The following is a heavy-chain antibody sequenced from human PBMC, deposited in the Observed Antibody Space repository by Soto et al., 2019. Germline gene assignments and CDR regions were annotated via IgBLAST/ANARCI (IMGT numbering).Heavy chain of an antibody. V-gene: IGHV3-9*01. CDR3: AKDGGGVWSAPSGGRYPYFGMDV. CDR1: GFTFHDHG. Sequence: EVQLVESGGGLVQPGGSLRLSCVASGFTFHDHGMHWVRQVPGRGLEWVSGISWDSAIKDYGDSVDGRFTISRDNAKNSLYLQMDILTLEDTAIYYCAKDGGGVWSAPSGGRYPYFGMDVWGQGTSVTVSS. D-gene: IGHD3-3*01. CDR2: ISWDSAIK. J-gene: IGHJ6*02.